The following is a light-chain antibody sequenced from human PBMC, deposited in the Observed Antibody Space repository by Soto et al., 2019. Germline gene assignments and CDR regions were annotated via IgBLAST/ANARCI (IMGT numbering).Light chain of an antibody. J-gene: IGLJ1*01. Sequence: QSALTQPASVSGSPGQSITISCTGTSSDVGGYNYVSWYQQHPGKAPKLMIYEVSNRPSGVSNRFSGSKSGNTASLTISGPQAEDGADYYCSSYTSSSPLCVLGTGPKVPAL. V-gene: IGLV2-14*01. CDR2: EVS. CDR1: SSDVGGYNY. CDR3: SSYTSSSPLCV.